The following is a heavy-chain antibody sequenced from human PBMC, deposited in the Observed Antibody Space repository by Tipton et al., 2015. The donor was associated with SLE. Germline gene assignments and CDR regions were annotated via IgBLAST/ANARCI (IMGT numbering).Heavy chain of an antibody. J-gene: IGHJ4*02. V-gene: IGHV4-38-2*01. D-gene: IGHD4-17*01. CDR1: GYSISSGYY. CDR3: ASRGGDYGFFDY. CDR2: IYHSGST. Sequence: TLSLTCAVSGYSISSGYYWGWIRQPPGKGLEWIGSIYHSGSTYYKPSLKSRVTISVDTSKNHFSLKLSSVTAADTALYYCASRGGDYGFFDYWGQGTLVTVSS.